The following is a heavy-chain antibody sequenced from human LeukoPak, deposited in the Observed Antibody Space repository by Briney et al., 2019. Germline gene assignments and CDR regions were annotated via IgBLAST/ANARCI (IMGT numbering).Heavy chain of an antibody. CDR1: GASVSATNYY. J-gene: IGHJ4*02. Sequence: PSQTLSLTCTVSGASVSATNYYWSWLRQHPGKGPEWIAYIYYDAGAYYNPSLESRVTISLDSSANQFSLKLSSVTAADTAVYYCARQALGVRTYDYWGQGTLVTVSS. D-gene: IGHD3-10*02. CDR2: IYYDAGA. CDR3: ARQALGVRTYDY. V-gene: IGHV4-30-4*08.